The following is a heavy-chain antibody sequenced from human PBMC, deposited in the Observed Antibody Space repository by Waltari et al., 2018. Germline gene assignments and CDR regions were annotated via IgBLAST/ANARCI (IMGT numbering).Heavy chain of an antibody. D-gene: IGHD3-3*01. CDR3: AREGSGGVAGMDV. V-gene: IGHV3-33*01. Sequence: QVPLVQSGAEVKKPGSSVKASRQASGFTFSSYWLGWVRPAPGKGREWVAVIWYDGSNKYYADSVKGRFTISRDNSKNTLYLQMNSLRAEDTAVYYCAREGSGGVAGMDVWGQGTTVTVSS. J-gene: IGHJ6*02. CDR1: GFTFSSYW. CDR2: IWYDGSNK.